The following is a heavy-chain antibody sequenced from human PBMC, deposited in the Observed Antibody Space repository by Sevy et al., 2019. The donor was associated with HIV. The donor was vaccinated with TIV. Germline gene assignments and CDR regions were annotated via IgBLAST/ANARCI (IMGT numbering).Heavy chain of an antibody. CDR3: ARALAASGGVDY. D-gene: IGHD6-25*01. V-gene: IGHV3-30*03. J-gene: IGHJ4*02. CDR2: ISYDGSNK. Sequence: GGSLRLSCAASGFTFSSYGMHWVRQAPGKGLEWVAVISYDGSNKYYADSVKGRFTISRDNSKNTLYLQMNSLRAEDTAVYYCARALAASGGVDYWGQGTLVTVSS. CDR1: GFTFSSYG.